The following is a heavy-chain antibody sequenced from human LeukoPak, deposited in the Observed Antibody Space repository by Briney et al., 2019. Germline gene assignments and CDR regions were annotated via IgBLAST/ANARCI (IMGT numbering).Heavy chain of an antibody. CDR1: GGSISSGSYY. D-gene: IGHD2-2*01. V-gene: IGHV4-61*02. CDR3: ARHLDCSSTSCLSWFDP. Sequence: SQTLSLTCTVSGGSISSGSYYWSWIRQPAGKGLEWIGRIYTSGSTNYNPSLKSRVTISVDTSKNQFSLKLSSVTAADTAVYYCARHLDCSSTSCLSWFDPWGQGTLVTVSS. CDR2: IYTSGST. J-gene: IGHJ5*02.